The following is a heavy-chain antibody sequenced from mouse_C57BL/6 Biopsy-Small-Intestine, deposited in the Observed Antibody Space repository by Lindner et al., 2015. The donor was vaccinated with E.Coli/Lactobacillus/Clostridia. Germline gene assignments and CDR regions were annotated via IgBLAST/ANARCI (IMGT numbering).Heavy chain of an antibody. V-gene: IGHV1-39*01. CDR3: ARHGYYPFAY. Sequence: VQLQESGPELVKPGASVKISCKASGYSFTDFNMNWVKRSNGKSLEWIGVINPNYGTTNYNQKFKGKATLTVDQSSSTAYMQLSSLTSEDSAVYYCARHGYYPFAYWGQGTLVTVSA. J-gene: IGHJ3*01. CDR1: GYSFTDFN. D-gene: IGHD2-3*01. CDR2: INPNYGTT.